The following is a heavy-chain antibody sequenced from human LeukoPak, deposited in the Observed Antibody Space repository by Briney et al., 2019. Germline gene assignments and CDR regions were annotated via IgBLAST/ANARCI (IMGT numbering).Heavy chain of an antibody. CDR1: GYTFTIYH. J-gene: IGHJ6*02. V-gene: IGHV1-46*01. CDR2: INPNGGGT. Sequence: ASVKVSCKASGYTFTIYHLNWVRQAPRQGLEWVGIINPNGGGTNYAQKFQGRVTMTRDTSTSTVYMELSSLRSEDTAIYYCARDSKGSYSKYGMDVWGQGTTVTVSS. D-gene: IGHD1-26*01. CDR3: ARDSKGSYSKYGMDV.